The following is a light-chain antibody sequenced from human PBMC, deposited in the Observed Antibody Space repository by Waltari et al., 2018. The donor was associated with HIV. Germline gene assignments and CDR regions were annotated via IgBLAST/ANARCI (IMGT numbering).Light chain of an antibody. J-gene: IGKJ5*01. Sequence: EIVLTQSPGTLSLSLGERGTLSCRASQSVSSSDLVWYQQRPGQTPRLLIYGASNRATGIPDRFSGSGSGTDFTLTISRLESEDFVVYYCQQYSNSLITFGQGTRLEIK. CDR1: QSVSSSD. CDR2: GAS. CDR3: QQYSNSLIT. V-gene: IGKV3-20*01.